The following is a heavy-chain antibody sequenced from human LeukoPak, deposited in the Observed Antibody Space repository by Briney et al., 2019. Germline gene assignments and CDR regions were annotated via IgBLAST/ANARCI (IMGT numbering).Heavy chain of an antibody. CDR3: AKDIAYYYDSSGYPGPFDY. Sequence: GRSLRLSCAASGFTFDDYAMHWVRQAPGKGLEWVSGISWNSGSIGYADSVKGRFTISRDNAKNSLYLQMNSLRAEATALYYCAKDIAYYYDSSGYPGPFDYWGQGTLVTVSS. J-gene: IGHJ4*02. V-gene: IGHV3-9*01. D-gene: IGHD3-22*01. CDR2: ISWNSGSI. CDR1: GFTFDDYA.